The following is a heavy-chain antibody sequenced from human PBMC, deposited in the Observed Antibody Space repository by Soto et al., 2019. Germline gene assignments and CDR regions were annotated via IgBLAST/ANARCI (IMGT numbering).Heavy chain of an antibody. J-gene: IGHJ4*02. D-gene: IGHD5-18*01. CDR1: GGSISSGGYY. CDR2: IYYSGST. V-gene: IGHV4-31*03. CDR3: ARRSMVKTTYYFXY. Sequence: PSETLSLTCTVSGGSISSGGYYWSWIRQHPGKGLEWIGYIYYSGSTYYNPSLKSRVTISVDTSKNQFSLKLSSVTAADTAVYYCARRSMVKTTYYFXYWGQGTLVXVSS.